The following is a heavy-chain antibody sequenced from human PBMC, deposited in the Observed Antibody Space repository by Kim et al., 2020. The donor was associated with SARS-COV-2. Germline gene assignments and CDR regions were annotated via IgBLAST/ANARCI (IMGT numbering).Heavy chain of an antibody. CDR3: AKDNSQTVGTAFDI. V-gene: IGHV3-30-3*01. CDR1: GFPFSSHA. J-gene: IGHJ3*02. D-gene: IGHD1-26*01. CDR2: VSWGGTTK. Sequence: GGSLRLSCASSGFPFSSHAMHWVRQAPGKGLEWVAAVSWGGTTKYYRNSVKGRFTISRDDSKNTLHLQMNSLRTEDAAVYFCAKDNSQTVGTAFDIWGQGTVVTVSS.